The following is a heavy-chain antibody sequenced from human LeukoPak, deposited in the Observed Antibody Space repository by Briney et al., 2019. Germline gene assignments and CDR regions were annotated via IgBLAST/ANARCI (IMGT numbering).Heavy chain of an antibody. CDR3: VRLRGRGTVGGTARYFDL. Sequence: GQSLKISCKASGYTFSDHWIGWGRHMPGKGMGWMGIIWLDDFDTRYNPSIRGQVTLAADQSIRTAYLRWNTLQASDTAMYSCVRLRGRGTVGGTARYFDLWGRGTQVTVSS. V-gene: IGHV5-51*01. CDR1: GYTFSDHW. D-gene: IGHD1-26*01. J-gene: IGHJ2*01. CDR2: IWLDDFDT.